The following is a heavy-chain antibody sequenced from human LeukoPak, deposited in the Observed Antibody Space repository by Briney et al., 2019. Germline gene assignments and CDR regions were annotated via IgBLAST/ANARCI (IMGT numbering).Heavy chain of an antibody. CDR2: ISYDGSNK. D-gene: IGHD5-18*01. J-gene: IGHJ4*02. V-gene: IGHV3-30*03. CDR3: ARARGYSYGYCFDY. CDR1: GFTFSSYG. Sequence: PGRSLRLSCAASGFTFSSYGMHWVRQAPGKGLEWVAVISYDGSNKYYADSVKGRFTISRDNSKNTLYLQMNSLRAEDTAVYYCARARGYSYGYCFDYWGQGTLVTVSS.